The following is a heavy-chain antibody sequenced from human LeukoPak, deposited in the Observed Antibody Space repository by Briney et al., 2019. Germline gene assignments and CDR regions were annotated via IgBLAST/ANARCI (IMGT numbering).Heavy chain of an antibody. CDR1: GGSFSGYY. D-gene: IGHD2-2*02. CDR3: ARHTSSWFDP. Sequence: SETLSLTCAVYGGSFSGYYWSWIRQPPGKGLEWIGEINHSGSTNYNPSLKSRVTISVDTSKNQFSLKLSSVTAADTAVYYCARHTSSWFDPWGQGTLVTVSS. CDR2: INHSGST. V-gene: IGHV4-34*01. J-gene: IGHJ5*02.